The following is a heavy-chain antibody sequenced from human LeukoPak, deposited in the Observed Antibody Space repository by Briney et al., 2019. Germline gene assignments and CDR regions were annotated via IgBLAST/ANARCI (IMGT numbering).Heavy chain of an antibody. D-gene: IGHD2-15*01. CDR3: ARGFGCSGGSCYTNWFDP. CDR2: MNPNSGNT. J-gene: IGHJ5*02. Sequence: ASVKVSCKASGYTFTSYDINWVRQATGQGLEWMGWMNPNSGNTGYAQKLQGRVTMTRNTSISTAYMELSSLRSEDTAVYYCARGFGCSGGSCYTNWFDPWGQGTLVTVSS. CDR1: GYTFTSYD. V-gene: IGHV1-8*01.